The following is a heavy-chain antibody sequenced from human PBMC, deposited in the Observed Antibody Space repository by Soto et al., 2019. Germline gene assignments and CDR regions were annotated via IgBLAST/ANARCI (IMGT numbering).Heavy chain of an antibody. J-gene: IGHJ5*02. D-gene: IGHD6-19*01. CDR3: AGSTGWYWFDP. CDR1: GGSISSYY. V-gene: IGHV4-59*08. Sequence: QVQLQESGPGLVKPSETLSLTCTVSGGSISSYYWSWIRQPPGKGLEWIASIHYSGSTKYNPSLMSRVTVSVDTSKNQFSLKLSSVTAADTAVYYCAGSTGWYWFDPWGQGTLVTVSS. CDR2: IHYSGST.